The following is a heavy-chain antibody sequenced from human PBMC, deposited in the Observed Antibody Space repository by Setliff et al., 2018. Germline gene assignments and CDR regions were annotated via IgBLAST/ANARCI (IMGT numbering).Heavy chain of an antibody. J-gene: IGHJ4*02. Sequence: GGSLRLSCAASGFTFSTYVMTWVRQAPGKGLEWVSVIYSSGDTYTADSVRGRFIISRDNSKNTLYLQTNSLRLEDTAIYYCARDFGSHFFDYWGQGTLVTVS. CDR1: GFTFSTYV. D-gene: IGHD3-16*01. V-gene: IGHV3-66*03. CDR2: IYSSGDT. CDR3: ARDFGSHFFDY.